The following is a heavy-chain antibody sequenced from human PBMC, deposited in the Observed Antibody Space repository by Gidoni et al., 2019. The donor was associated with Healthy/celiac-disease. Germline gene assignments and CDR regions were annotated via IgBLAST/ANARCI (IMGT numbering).Heavy chain of an antibody. CDR1: GGSISSYY. Sequence: QVKLQESGPGLVKPSETLSLTGTVSGGSISSYYWSWIRQPPGKGLEWIGHIYYSGSTTYNPSLKSRVTISVDTSKNQFSLKLSSVTAADTAVYYCARDADYSSRDPYYGMDVWGQGTTVTVSS. J-gene: IGHJ6*02. V-gene: IGHV4-59*01. CDR3: ARDADYSSRDPYYGMDV. CDR2: IYYSGST. D-gene: IGHD6-13*01.